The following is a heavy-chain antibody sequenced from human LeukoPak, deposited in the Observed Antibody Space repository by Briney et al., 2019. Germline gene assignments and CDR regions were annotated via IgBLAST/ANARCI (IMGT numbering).Heavy chain of an antibody. CDR3: AREGYDYGDYGRPNYYYYYMDV. CDR1: GGSISSYY. Sequence: SETLSLTCTVSGGSISSYYWSWIRQPAGKGLEWIGRIYTSGSTNYNPSLKTRVTMPVDKCKNQYSLKLSSVTAADTAVYYWAREGYDYGDYGRPNYYYYYMDVWGKGTTVTVSS. D-gene: IGHD4-17*01. J-gene: IGHJ6*03. V-gene: IGHV4-4*07. CDR2: IYTSGST.